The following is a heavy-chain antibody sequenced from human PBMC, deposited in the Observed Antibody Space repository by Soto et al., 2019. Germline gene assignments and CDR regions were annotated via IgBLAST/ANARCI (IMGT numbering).Heavy chain of an antibody. Sequence: PSETLSLTCTVYGGSISSSSYYCGWIRQPPGKGLEWIGSIYYSGSTYYNPSLKSRVTISVDTSKNQFSLKLTSVTAADTALYYCARQEPFHTPDPDRPNWYAPWGQGILVTVSS. J-gene: IGHJ5*02. CDR2: IYYSGST. CDR1: GGSISSSSYY. D-gene: IGHD1-26*01. V-gene: IGHV4-39*01. CDR3: ARQEPFHTPDPDRPNWYAP.